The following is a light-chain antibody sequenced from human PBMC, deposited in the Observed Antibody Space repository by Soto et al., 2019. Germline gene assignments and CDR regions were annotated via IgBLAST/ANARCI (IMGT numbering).Light chain of an antibody. CDR1: SSDVGAYKY. V-gene: IGLV2-8*01. J-gene: IGLJ3*02. Sequence: QSALTQPPSASGSPGQSVTISCTGTSSDVGAYKYVSWYQQYPGKAPKLMIYEVSKWPSGVPDRFSGSKSGNTASLTVSGLQAEDEADYYSTSYVGSDIWVFGGGTKLTVL. CDR3: TSYVGSDIWV. CDR2: EVS.